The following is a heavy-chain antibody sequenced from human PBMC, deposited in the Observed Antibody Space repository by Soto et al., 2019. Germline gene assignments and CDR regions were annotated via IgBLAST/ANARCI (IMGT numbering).Heavy chain of an antibody. D-gene: IGHD2-2*01. CDR1: RFTFSTYE. J-gene: IGHJ4*02. CDR2: ISTSVSTV. V-gene: IGHV3-48*03. CDR3: VRYCSTTLCNGVATRTFDY. Sequence: EVQLVESGGALVQPGGSLRVSCAASRFTFSTYEMNWVRQAPGKGLEWVSYISTSVSTVYYADYVKGRFTISRDNTRNALYLQMHRLRDEDTALYYCVRYCSTTLCNGVATRTFDYWGQGTLLTVSS.